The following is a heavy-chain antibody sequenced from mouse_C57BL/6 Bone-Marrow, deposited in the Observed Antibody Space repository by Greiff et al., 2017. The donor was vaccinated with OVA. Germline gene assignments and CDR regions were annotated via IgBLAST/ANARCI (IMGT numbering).Heavy chain of an antibody. CDR3: ASNTGWAYYFDY. V-gene: IGHV1-59*01. J-gene: IGHJ2*01. D-gene: IGHD5-2*01. Sequence: QVQLQQPGAELVRPGTSVKLSCKASGYTFTSYWLHWVKQRPGQGLEWIGVIDPSDSYTNYNQKFKGKATLTVDTSSSTAYKQLSSLSSEDSAVYYCASNTGWAYYFDYWGQGTTLTVSS. CDR1: GYTFTSYW. CDR2: IDPSDSYT.